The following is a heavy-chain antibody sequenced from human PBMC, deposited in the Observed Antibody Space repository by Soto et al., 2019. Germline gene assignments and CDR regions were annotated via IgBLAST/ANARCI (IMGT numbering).Heavy chain of an antibody. D-gene: IGHD5-12*01. CDR3: ARHDESWTEYLDS. V-gene: IGHV4-59*01. J-gene: IGHJ4*02. Sequence: SETLSLTCTVSGASISSSYWSWIRQPPGKGLEWIGYIYDTGSTNYNPSLKSRVTISVDTSKNQFSLELSSVTAADTAVYYCARHDESWTEYLDSWGQGTLVTV. CDR1: GASISSSY. CDR2: IYDTGST.